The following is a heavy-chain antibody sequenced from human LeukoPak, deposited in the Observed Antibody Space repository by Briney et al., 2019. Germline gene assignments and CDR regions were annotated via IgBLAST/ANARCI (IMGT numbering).Heavy chain of an antibody. Sequence: GGSLRLSCAASGFTFDDYAMHWVRQAPGKGLEWVSAISGSGGSTYYADSVKGRFTISRDNSKNTLYLQMNSLRAEDTAVYYCAKRRSGWYFDYCGQGTLVTVSS. J-gene: IGHJ4*02. CDR3: AKRRSGWYFDY. V-gene: IGHV3-23*01. CDR2: ISGSGGST. CDR1: GFTFDDYA. D-gene: IGHD6-19*01.